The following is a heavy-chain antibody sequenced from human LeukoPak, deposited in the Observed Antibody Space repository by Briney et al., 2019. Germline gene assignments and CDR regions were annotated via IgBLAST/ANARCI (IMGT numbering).Heavy chain of an antibody. D-gene: IGHD4-23*01. J-gene: IGHJ4*02. CDR3: ARSDPAQVNHGNFAYFDY. V-gene: IGHV3-74*01. CDR1: GFTFSSYA. Sequence: GGSLRLSCAASGFTFSSYAMSWVRQAPGKGLEWVSRMYNDGSSRSYADSVRGRFTISRDHAKNTLYLQMNSLRADDTAVYYCARSDPAQVNHGNFAYFDYWGQGILVTVSS. CDR2: MYNDGSSR.